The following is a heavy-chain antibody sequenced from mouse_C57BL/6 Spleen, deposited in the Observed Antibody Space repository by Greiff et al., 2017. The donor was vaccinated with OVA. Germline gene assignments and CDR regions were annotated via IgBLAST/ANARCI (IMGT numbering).Heavy chain of an antibody. V-gene: IGHV1-82*01. J-gene: IGHJ2*01. CDR1: GYAFSSSW. Sequence: QVQLQQSGPELVKPGASVKISCKASGYAFSSSWMNWVKQRPGKGLEWIGRIYPGDGDTNYNGKFKGKATLTADKSSSTAYMQLSSLTSEDSAVYFCASEIYYGSSYYFDYWGQGTTLTVSS. D-gene: IGHD1-1*01. CDR3: ASEIYYGSSYYFDY. CDR2: IYPGDGDT.